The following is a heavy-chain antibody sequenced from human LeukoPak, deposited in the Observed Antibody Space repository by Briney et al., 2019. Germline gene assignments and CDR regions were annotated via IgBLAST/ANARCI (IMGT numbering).Heavy chain of an antibody. CDR3: ARVYYYDSRGYPNWFDP. D-gene: IGHD3-22*01. Sequence: ASVKVSCKTSGYTFTYYAMSWVRQAPGQGLEWMGWINTNTGNPTYAQGFTGRFVFSFGTSVSTAYLQISSLKAEDTAVYYCARVYYYDSRGYPNWFDPWGQGTLVTVSS. CDR1: GYTFTYYA. J-gene: IGHJ5*02. V-gene: IGHV7-4-1*02. CDR2: INTNTGNP.